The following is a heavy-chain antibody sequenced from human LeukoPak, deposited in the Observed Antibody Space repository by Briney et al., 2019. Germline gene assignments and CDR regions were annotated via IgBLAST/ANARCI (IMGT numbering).Heavy chain of an antibody. J-gene: IGHJ4*02. CDR2: ISSTGSTT. V-gene: IGHV3-48*02. D-gene: IGHD3-10*01. CDR1: GFTFSGCS. CDR3: ARDSGWKVIPAKPFDY. Sequence: GGSLRLSCAASGFTFSGCSMNWVRQAPGKGLEWLSYISSTGSTTYYADSVMGRFTISRDNAKNSLYLQMNSLRDGDTAVYYCARDSGWKVIPAKPFDYWGQGTLLTVSS.